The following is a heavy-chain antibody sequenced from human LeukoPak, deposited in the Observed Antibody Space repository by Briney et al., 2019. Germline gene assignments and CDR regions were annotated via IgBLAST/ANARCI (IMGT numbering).Heavy chain of an antibody. CDR2: IKQDGSEK. CDR1: GFTFSSYW. V-gene: IGHV3-7*01. D-gene: IGHD6-25*01. CDR3: ADLISYSSDPDAFDI. Sequence: GGSLRLSCAASGFTFSSYWMSWVREAPGKGLDWVANIKQDGSEKYYVDSVKGRFTISRDNAKNSLYLQMNSLRAEDTAVYYCADLISYSSDPDAFDIWGQGTMVTVSS. J-gene: IGHJ3*02.